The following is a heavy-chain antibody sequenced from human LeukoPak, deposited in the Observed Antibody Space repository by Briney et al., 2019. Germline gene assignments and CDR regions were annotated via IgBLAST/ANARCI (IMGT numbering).Heavy chain of an antibody. D-gene: IGHD1-26*01. J-gene: IGHJ4*02. CDR3: AKRAGGTPDY. Sequence: GGSLRLSCAASGFTFSSYGVHWVRQAPGKGLEWVAFIRYDGGNKYYADSVKGRFTISRDNSKNTLYLQMNSLRAEDTALYYCAKRAGGTPDYWGLGTLVIVSS. CDR2: IRYDGGNK. V-gene: IGHV3-30*02. CDR1: GFTFSSYG.